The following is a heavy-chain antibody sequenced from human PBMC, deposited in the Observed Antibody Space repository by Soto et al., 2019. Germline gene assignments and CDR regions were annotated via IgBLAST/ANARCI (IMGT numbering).Heavy chain of an antibody. V-gene: IGHV4-34*01. D-gene: IGHD3-10*01. CDR2: INHSGST. J-gene: IGHJ5*02. CDR1: GGSFSGYY. Sequence: SETLSLTCAVYGGSFSGYYWSWIRQPPGKGLEWIGEINHSGSTNYNPSLKSRVTISVDTSKNQFSLKLSSVTAADTAGYYCARSILVGWWFDPWGQGTLVTVSS. CDR3: ARSILVGWWFDP.